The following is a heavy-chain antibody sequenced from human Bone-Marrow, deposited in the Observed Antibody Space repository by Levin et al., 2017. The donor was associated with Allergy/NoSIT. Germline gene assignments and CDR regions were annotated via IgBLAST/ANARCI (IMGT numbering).Heavy chain of an antibody. J-gene: IGHJ4*02. D-gene: IGHD1-1*01. Sequence: AGGSLRLSCAASGFIFGDYTMHWVRHVPGNGLEWVSLINWDGDTTYYADSVEGRFTISRDNNEKPLFLQMNDLRAEDTALYFCAKDYPGYKGFGFWGQGTPGTVPS. V-gene: IGHV3-43*01. CDR1: GFIFGDYT. CDR2: INWDGDTT. CDR3: AKDYPGYKGFGF.